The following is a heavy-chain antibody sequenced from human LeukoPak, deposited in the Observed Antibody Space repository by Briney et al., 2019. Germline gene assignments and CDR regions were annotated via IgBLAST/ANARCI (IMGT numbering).Heavy chain of an antibody. Sequence: PGGSLRLSCAASGFTFSSYAMSWVRQAPGKGLEWVSSISGSETSTYYADSVQGRFTISRDNSKNTLYLQMNSLRAEDTAVYYCATFSGWLDYWGQGTLVTVSS. D-gene: IGHD3/OR15-3a*01. J-gene: IGHJ4*02. CDR2: ISGSETST. CDR3: ATFSGWLDY. V-gene: IGHV3-23*01. CDR1: GFTFSSYA.